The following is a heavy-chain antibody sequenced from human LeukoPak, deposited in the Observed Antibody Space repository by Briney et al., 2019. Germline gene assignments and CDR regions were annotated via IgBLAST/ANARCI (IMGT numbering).Heavy chain of an antibody. CDR3: ARAEAAAGTPGEYYYYYYMDV. D-gene: IGHD6-13*01. CDR1: GFTFSSYS. CDR2: ISSSSSYI. Sequence: PGGSLRLSCAASGFTFSSYSINWVRQAPGKGLEWVSSISSSSSYIYYADSVKGRFTISRDNAKNSLYLQMNSLRAEDSAVYYCARAEAAAGTPGEYYYYYYMDVWGKGTTVTVSS. J-gene: IGHJ6*03. V-gene: IGHV3-21*01.